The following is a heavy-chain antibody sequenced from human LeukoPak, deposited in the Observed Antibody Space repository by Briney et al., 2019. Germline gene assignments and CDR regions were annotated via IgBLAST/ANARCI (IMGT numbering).Heavy chain of an antibody. Sequence: SETLSFTCTVSGGSISSYYWSWIRQPPGKGLEWIGYIYYSGSTNYNPSLKSRVTISVDTSKNQFSLKLSSVTAADTAVYYCARDPDGGIVGASYGMDVWGQGTTVTVSS. CDR2: IYYSGST. CDR1: GGSISSYY. CDR3: ARDPDGGIVGASYGMDV. V-gene: IGHV4-59*01. J-gene: IGHJ6*02. D-gene: IGHD1-26*01.